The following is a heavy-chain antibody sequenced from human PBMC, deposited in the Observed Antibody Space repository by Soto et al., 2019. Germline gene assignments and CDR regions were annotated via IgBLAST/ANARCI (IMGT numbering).Heavy chain of an antibody. D-gene: IGHD2-2*01. CDR1: GFTFSNTW. V-gene: IGHV3-74*01. CDR2: INSDGTTT. J-gene: IGHJ6*02. CDR3: ATDGSYAQHV. Sequence: GGSLRLSYAASGFTFSNTWMHWVRQAPGKGLVWVSHINSDGTTTTYADSVKGRLTISRDNAKNTVHLQMNSLRAEDTAVYYCATDGSYAQHVWGQGTTVTVSS.